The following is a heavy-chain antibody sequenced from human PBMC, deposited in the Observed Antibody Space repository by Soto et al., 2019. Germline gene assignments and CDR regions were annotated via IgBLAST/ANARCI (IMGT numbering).Heavy chain of an antibody. CDR1: GGSISSGGYY. CDR2: IYYSGST. V-gene: IGHV4-31*03. CDR3: ARDSTYCTNGVCYRGWFDP. Sequence: QVQLQESGPGLVKPSQTLSLPCTVSGGSISSGGYYWSWIRQHPGKVLEWIGYIYYSGSTYYNPSLMRRVTLSVDKSKNQFSPKLSSVTAAYTAVYYCARDSTYCTNGVCYRGWFDPWGQGTLVTVSS. D-gene: IGHD2-8*01. J-gene: IGHJ5*02.